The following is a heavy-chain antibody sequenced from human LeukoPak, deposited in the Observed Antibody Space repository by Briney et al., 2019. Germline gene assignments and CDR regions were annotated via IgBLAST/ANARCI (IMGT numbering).Heavy chain of an antibody. CDR3: AGDSGYYYFDY. D-gene: IGHD3-22*01. CDR1: GGSISSYY. CDR2: IYYSGTT. Sequence: PSETLSLSCYVSGGSISSYYWSWMRQPPGKGLEWIGYIYYSGTTKYNPSLQSRVTISVDTSKNQFSLNLNSVTAADTAMYYCAGDSGYYYFDYWGQGALVTVSS. V-gene: IGHV4-59*01. J-gene: IGHJ4*02.